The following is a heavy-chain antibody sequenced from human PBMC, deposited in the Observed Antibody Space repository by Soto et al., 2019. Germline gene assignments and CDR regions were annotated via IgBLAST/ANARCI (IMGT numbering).Heavy chain of an antibody. J-gene: IGHJ4*02. Sequence: EVQLLESGGGLVQPGGSLRLSCAASGFTFSTSAMTWVRQAPGKGLEWVSTTGLNGRTTYYADSLKGRFTVSRDNFKNTLDLQMSGLRAEDTAVYYCATVHGTSRSFDSWGQGTLVTVSS. CDR2: TGLNGRTT. CDR3: ATVHGTSRSFDS. CDR1: GFTFSTSA. V-gene: IGHV3-23*01.